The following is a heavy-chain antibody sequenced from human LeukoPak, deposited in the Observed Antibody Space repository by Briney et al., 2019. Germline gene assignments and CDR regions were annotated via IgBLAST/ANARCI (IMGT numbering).Heavy chain of an antibody. V-gene: IGHV1-8*01. CDR2: MNPNSGKT. Sequence: ASVKVSCKASGYAFTRYDINWVRQATGQGLEWMGWMNPNSGKTGYAQKFQGRVTMTWDTSISTAYMELSSLRSEDTAIYYCARELRRDDCWGQGTLVTVSS. J-gene: IGHJ4*02. D-gene: IGHD2-21*01. CDR1: GYAFTRYD. CDR3: ARELRRDDC.